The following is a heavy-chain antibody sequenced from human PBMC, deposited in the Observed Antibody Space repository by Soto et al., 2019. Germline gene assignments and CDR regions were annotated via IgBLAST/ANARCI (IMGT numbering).Heavy chain of an antibody. J-gene: IGHJ5*02. CDR3: ASGPFGVVIMGWFDP. D-gene: IGHD3-3*01. V-gene: IGHV1-3*01. CDR1: GYTFTSYA. CDR2: INAGNGNT. Sequence: ASVKVSCKASGYTFTSYAMHWVRQAPGQRLEWMGWINAGNGNTKYSQKFQGRVTITRDTSASTAYMELSSLRSEDTAVYYCASGPFGVVIMGWFDPWGQGTLVTVSS.